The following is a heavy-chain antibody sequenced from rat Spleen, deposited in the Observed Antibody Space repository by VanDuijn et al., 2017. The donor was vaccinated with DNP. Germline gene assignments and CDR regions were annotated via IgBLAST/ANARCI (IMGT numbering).Heavy chain of an antibody. CDR2: INTGSGGT. Sequence: QVQLHQSGAELARPGSSVKISCKASGYTLTSYYIGWIKQTTGQGLEYIGYINTGSGGTNYNEKFKGKATLTVDKSSSTAFMQLSSLTPDDSAVYYCAPYTSADNWFAYWGQGTLVTVSS. J-gene: IGHJ3*01. CDR1: GYTLTSYY. CDR3: APYTSADNWFAY. D-gene: IGHD1-6*01. V-gene: IGHV1-43*01.